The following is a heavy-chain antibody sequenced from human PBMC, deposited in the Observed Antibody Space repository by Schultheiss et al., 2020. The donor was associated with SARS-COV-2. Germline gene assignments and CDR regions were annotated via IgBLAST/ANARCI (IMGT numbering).Heavy chain of an antibody. Sequence: GGSLRLSCAASGFTFSSYGMHWVRQAPGKGLEWVAVIWYDGSNKYYADSVKGRFTISRDNSKNTLYLQMNSLRAEDTAVYYCATISRTYRYRDYWGQGTLVTVSS. CDR3: ATISRTYRYRDY. J-gene: IGHJ4*02. V-gene: IGHV3-33*01. CDR1: GFTFSSYG. D-gene: IGHD5-18*01. CDR2: IWYDGSNK.